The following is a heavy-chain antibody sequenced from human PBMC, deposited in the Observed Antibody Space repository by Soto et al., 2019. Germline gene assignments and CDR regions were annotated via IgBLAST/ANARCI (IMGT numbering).Heavy chain of an antibody. CDR2: IYYSGST. V-gene: IGHV4-39*01. CDR3: ARHPRVLDIVVVPAAGASYMDV. Sequence: SETLSLTCTVSGGSISSSSYYWGWIRQPPGKGLEWIGSIYYSGSTYYNPSLKSRVTISVDTSKNRFSLKLSSVTAADTAVYYCARHPRVLDIVVVPAAGASYMDVWGKGTTVTVSS. J-gene: IGHJ6*03. CDR1: GGSISSSSYY. D-gene: IGHD2-2*03.